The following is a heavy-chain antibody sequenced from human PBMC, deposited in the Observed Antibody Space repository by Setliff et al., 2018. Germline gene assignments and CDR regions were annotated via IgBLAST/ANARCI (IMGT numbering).Heavy chain of an antibody. D-gene: IGHD6-6*01. CDR1: GFSINSGTHF. Sequence: SETLSLTCTVSGFSINSGTHFWGWIRQPPGKGLEWIGRIHYRGTTYSNASLASRLTISVDTAKNQFSLKLTSVTAADTAVYYCARGRNVAARLLDSWGQGTLVTVSS. J-gene: IGHJ4*02. CDR2: IHYRGTT. V-gene: IGHV4-39*01. CDR3: ARGRNVAARLLDS.